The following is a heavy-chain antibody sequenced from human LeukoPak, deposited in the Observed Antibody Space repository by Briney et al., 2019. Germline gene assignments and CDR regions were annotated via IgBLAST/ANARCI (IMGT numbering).Heavy chain of an antibody. V-gene: IGHV1-2*02. Sequence: ASVKVSCKASGYTFTVYYMHWVRQAPGQGLEWMGWINPNSGGTNYAQKFQGRVTMTRDTSISTAYMELSRLRSDDTAVYYCARDSSVIRYFDWLFSYDAFDIWGQGTMVTVSS. CDR3: ARDSSVIRYFDWLFSYDAFDI. D-gene: IGHD3-9*01. CDR2: INPNSGGT. J-gene: IGHJ3*02. CDR1: GYTFTVYY.